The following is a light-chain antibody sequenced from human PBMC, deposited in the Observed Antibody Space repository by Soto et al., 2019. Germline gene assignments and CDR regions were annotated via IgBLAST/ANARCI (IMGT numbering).Light chain of an antibody. CDR3: QQSYSTPQT. J-gene: IGKJ1*01. Sequence: IQMTQSPSSLSASLVDRVTITCRASQSISSYLNWYQQKPGKAPKLLIYAASSLQSGVPSRFSGSGSGTDFTLTISSLQPEDFATYYCQQSYSTPQTFGQGTKVDIK. CDR1: QSISSY. CDR2: AAS. V-gene: IGKV1-39*01.